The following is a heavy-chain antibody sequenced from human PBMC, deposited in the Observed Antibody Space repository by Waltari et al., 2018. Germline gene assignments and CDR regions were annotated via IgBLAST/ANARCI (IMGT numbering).Heavy chain of an antibody. V-gene: IGHV4-61*02. CDR2: IYASGSASGST. Sequence: QVQLQESGPGLVKPSQTLSLTCTVSGGSISSDNYYWTWIRQPAGKGLEWIGRIYASGSASGSTNYNPSLKSRVTRSVDTSKNQFSLNLNSVTAADTAVYYCARDTGYNYHFDSWGQGTLVTVSS. J-gene: IGHJ4*02. CDR1: GGSISSDNYY. D-gene: IGHD1-1*01. CDR3: ARDTGYNYHFDS.